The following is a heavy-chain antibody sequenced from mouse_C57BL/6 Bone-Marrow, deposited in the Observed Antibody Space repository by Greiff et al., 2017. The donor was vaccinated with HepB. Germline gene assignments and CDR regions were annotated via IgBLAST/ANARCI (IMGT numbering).Heavy chain of an antibody. CDR1: GFNIKDDY. CDR2: IDPENGDT. Sequence: EVKLMESGAELVRPGASVKLSCTASGFNIKDDYMPWVKQRPEQGLEWIGWIDPENGDTESASKFQGKATITADTSSNTADLQLSSLTSEDTAVYYCTTAYGNGYDYDDWGQGTTLTVSS. CDR3: TTAYGNGYDYDD. D-gene: IGHD2-10*02. J-gene: IGHJ2*01. V-gene: IGHV14-4*01.